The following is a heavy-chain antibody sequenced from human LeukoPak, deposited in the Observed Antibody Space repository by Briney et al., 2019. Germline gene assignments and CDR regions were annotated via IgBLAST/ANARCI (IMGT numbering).Heavy chain of an antibody. V-gene: IGHV3-23*01. CDR3: ASAGIAMGRPFYFDY. J-gene: IGHJ4*02. Sequence: PGGSLRLSCAASGFTFSSYAMSWLRQAPGKGLEWVSGTSDTGGSTYYADTVKGRFTISRDNSKNTLYLQMNSLRVEDTAVYYCASAGIAMGRPFYFDYWGQGTLVTVSS. D-gene: IGHD6-13*01. CDR2: TSDTGGST. CDR1: GFTFSSYA.